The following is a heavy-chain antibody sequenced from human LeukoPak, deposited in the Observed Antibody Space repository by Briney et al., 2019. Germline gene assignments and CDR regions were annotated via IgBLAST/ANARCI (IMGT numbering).Heavy chain of an antibody. J-gene: IGHJ4*02. D-gene: IGHD6-19*01. CDR2: ISSSSSYI. V-gene: IGHV3-21*01. CDR1: GFTFSSYS. Sequence: GGSLRLSCAASGFTFSSYSMNWVRQAPGKGLEWVSSISSSSSYIYYADSVKGRFTISGDNAKNSLYLQMNSLRAEDTAVYYCARDSIAVAGTSRYWGQGTLVTVSS. CDR3: ARDSIAVAGTSRY.